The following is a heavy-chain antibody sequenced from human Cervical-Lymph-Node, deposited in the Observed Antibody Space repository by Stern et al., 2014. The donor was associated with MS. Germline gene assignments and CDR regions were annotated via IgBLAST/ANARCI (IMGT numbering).Heavy chain of an antibody. Sequence: MQMVASGAEVKKPGASVKGSCKASGGTFSSYAISWVRQAPGQGLEWMGGIIPIFGTANYAQKFQGRVTITADESTSTAYMELSSLRSEDTAVYYCARDQGVVAATHYYYYGMDVWGQGTTVTVSS. CDR3: ARDQGVVAATHYYYYGMDV. CDR2: IIPIFGTA. V-gene: IGHV1-69*01. J-gene: IGHJ6*02. CDR1: GGTFSSYA. D-gene: IGHD2-15*01.